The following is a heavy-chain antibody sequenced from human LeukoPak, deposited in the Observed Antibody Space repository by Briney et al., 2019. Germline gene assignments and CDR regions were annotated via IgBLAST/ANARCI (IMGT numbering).Heavy chain of an antibody. J-gene: IGHJ4*02. CDR3: ARWRGSTSERSDY. V-gene: IGHV3-7*01. Sequence: PEGSLRLSCTASGFTFSDYWMTWVRQAPGKGLEWVANIKQDGSAKYYVDSVKGRFTISRDNAKNSLYLQMDSLRVEDMATYYCARWRGSTSERSDYWGQGTLVTVSS. D-gene: IGHD2-2*01. CDR1: GFTFSDYW. CDR2: IKQDGSAK.